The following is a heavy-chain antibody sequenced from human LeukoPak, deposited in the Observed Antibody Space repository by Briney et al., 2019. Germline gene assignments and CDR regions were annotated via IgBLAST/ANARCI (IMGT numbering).Heavy chain of an antibody. J-gene: IGHJ4*02. CDR3: AKSRNYGSGSYLDY. D-gene: IGHD3-10*01. Sequence: GRSLRLSCAASGFSFSNYGMHWVRQPPGKGLEWVSLITGDGGFTCHADSVKGRFTISRDNSKNSLYLQMNSLRTEDTSLYYCAKSRNYGSGSYLDYWGPGTLVTVSS. V-gene: IGHV3-43*02. CDR2: ITGDGGFT. CDR1: GFSFSNYG.